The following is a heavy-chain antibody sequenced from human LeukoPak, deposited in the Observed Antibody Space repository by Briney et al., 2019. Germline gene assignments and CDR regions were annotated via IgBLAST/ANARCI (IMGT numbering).Heavy chain of an antibody. CDR3: ARDAHDYGDPGPYGMDV. CDR2: IIPIFGTA. V-gene: IGHV1-69*06. CDR1: GGTFSSYA. Sequence: ASVKVSCKASGGTFSSYAISWVRQAPGQGLEWMGGIIPIFGTANYAQKFQGRVTITADKSTSTAYMELSSPRSEDTAVYYCARDAHDYGDPGPYGMDVWGKGTTVTVSS. J-gene: IGHJ6*04. D-gene: IGHD4-17*01.